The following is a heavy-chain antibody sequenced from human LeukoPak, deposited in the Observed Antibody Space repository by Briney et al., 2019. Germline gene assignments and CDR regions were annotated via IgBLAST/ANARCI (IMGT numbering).Heavy chain of an antibody. CDR1: GYTFTSYD. Sequence: SVKVSCKASGYTFTSYDINWVRQATGQGLEWMGGIIPIFGTANYAQKFQGRVTITADKSTSTAYMELSSLRSEDTAVYYCARDRGYDQYYYYMDVWAKGPRSPSP. CDR2: IIPIFGTA. CDR3: ARDRGYDQYYYYMDV. D-gene: IGHD5-12*01. J-gene: IGHJ6*03. V-gene: IGHV1-69*06.